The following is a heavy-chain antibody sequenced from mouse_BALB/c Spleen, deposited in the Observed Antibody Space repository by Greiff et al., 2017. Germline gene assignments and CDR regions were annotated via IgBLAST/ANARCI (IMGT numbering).Heavy chain of an antibody. D-gene: IGHD4-1*01. CDR1: GFSLSTSGMG. Sequence: QVTLKVSGPGILQPSQTLSLTCSFSGFSLSTSGMGVSWIRQPSGKGLEWLAHIYWDDDKRYNPSLKSRLTISKDTSRNQVFLKITSVDTADTATYYCARRTGSVFDYWGQGTTLTVSS. CDR3: ARRTGSVFDY. V-gene: IGHV8-12*01. J-gene: IGHJ2*01. CDR2: IYWDDDK.